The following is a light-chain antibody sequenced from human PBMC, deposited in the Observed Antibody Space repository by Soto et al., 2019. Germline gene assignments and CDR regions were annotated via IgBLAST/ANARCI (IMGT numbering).Light chain of an antibody. Sequence: DIQVTPSLSTLSASVGGRVTITCRASQSISSWLAWYQQKPGKAPKLLIYDASSLESGVPSRFSGSGSGTEFALTIRSLQPEDFATYYCQKYNSCWTFGQGTKVDI. CDR1: QSISSW. CDR2: DAS. CDR3: QKYNSCWT. V-gene: IGKV1-5*01. J-gene: IGKJ1*01.